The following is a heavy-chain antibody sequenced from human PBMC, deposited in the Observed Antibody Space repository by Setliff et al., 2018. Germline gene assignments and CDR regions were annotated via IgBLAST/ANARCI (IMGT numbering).Heavy chain of an antibody. CDR2: VYYTGIT. V-gene: IGHV4-39*07. Sequence: SETLSLTCNVSGGPINNFRDYWGWIRQAPGKGLEWIGNVYYTGITYYNPSLKSRVTMSVDTSKNQFSLKLASVTAADTAVYYCARALDTGGYRYNRMGYLDSWGQGTLVTVSS. CDR3: ARALDTGGYRYNRMGYLDS. J-gene: IGHJ4*02. D-gene: IGHD2-8*02. CDR1: GGPINNFRDY.